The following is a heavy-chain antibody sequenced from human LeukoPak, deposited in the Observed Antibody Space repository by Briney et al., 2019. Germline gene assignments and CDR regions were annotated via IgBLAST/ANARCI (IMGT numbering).Heavy chain of an antibody. CDR2: INGSGGTT. V-gene: IGHV3-9*01. CDR3: ARDFPDYYGSVLGFDY. D-gene: IGHD3-10*01. J-gene: IGHJ4*02. CDR1: GFTFDDYA. Sequence: GRSLRLSCAASGFTFDDYAMHWVRQAPGRGLEWVSLINGSGGTTYYADSVKGRFTISRDNAKNSLYLQMNSLRAEDTAVYYCARDFPDYYGSVLGFDYWGQGTLVTVSS.